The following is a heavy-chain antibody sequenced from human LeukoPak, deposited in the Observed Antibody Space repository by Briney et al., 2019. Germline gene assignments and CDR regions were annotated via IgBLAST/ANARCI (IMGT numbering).Heavy chain of an antibody. CDR2: IYYSGST. D-gene: IGHD6-19*01. V-gene: IGHV4-59*08. CDR3: ARLGYSSGRYPDAFDI. CDR1: GGSISSYY. Sequence: PSETLSLTCTVSGGSISSYYWSWIRQPPGKGLEWIGYIYYSGSTNYNPSLKSRVTISVDTSKNQFSLKLSSVTAANTAVYYCARLGYSSGRYPDAFDIWGQGTMVTVSS. J-gene: IGHJ3*02.